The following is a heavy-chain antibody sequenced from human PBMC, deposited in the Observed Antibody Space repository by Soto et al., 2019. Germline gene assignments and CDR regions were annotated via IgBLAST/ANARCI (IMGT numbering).Heavy chain of an antibody. D-gene: IGHD2-21*02. CDR1: GGSISSGGYY. V-gene: IGHV4-31*03. CDR2: IYYSGST. Sequence: QVQLQESGPGLVKPSQTLSLTCTVSGGSISSGGYYWSWIRQHPGKGLEWIGYIYYSGSTYYNPSLKSRVTISVDTSKKQFSLKLSSVTAADTAVYHCAGVCGGDCHKGMDVWGQGTTVTVSS. J-gene: IGHJ6*02. CDR3: AGVCGGDCHKGMDV.